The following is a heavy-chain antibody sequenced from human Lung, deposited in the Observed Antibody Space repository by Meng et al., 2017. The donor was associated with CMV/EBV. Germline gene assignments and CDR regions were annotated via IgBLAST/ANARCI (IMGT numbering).Heavy chain of an antibody. V-gene: IGHV3-23*01. CDR3: AKDMVRGSSSWYEFDYYYGMDV. Sequence: SXAASGSTSSSYAMSWVRQAPGKGLEWVSAISGSGGSTYYADCVKGRFTISRDNSKITLYLQMNSLRAEDTAVYYCAKDMVRGSSSWYEFDYYYGMDVWDQGTXVTVSS. CDR1: GSTSSSYA. CDR2: ISGSGGST. J-gene: IGHJ6*02. D-gene: IGHD6-13*01.